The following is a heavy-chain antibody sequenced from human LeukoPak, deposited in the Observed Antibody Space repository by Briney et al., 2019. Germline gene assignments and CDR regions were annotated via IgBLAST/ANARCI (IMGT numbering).Heavy chain of an antibody. Sequence: SETLSLTCTVSGGSINSSPYYWGWIRQPPGKVLERIGNFYYSGTTYYNPSLKSRVTISVDTSKNQFSLELSSVTAADTAVYYCARRPVATITFDYWGQGTLVTVSS. CDR3: ARRPVATITFDY. D-gene: IGHD5-12*01. CDR2: FYYSGTT. CDR1: GGSINSSPYY. J-gene: IGHJ4*02. V-gene: IGHV4-39*01.